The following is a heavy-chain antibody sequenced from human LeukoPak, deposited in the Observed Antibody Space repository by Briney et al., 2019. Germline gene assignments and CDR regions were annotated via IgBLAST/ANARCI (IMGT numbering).Heavy chain of an antibody. V-gene: IGHV3-7*03. J-gene: IGHJ6*02. Sequence: GGSLRLSCTASGFSFGSYWMNWVRQAPGKGLEWLANIKEDGSKIYYLDSVKGRFTNSRDNAKNSLYLQMDSLRAADTAVYYCARDPGRQYSSVADVWGQGTTVTVSS. CDR3: ARDPGRQYSSVADV. CDR2: IKEDGSKI. D-gene: IGHD3-22*01. CDR1: GFSFGSYW.